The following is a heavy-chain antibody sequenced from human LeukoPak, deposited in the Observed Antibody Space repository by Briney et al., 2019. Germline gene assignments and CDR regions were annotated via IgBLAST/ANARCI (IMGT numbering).Heavy chain of an antibody. D-gene: IGHD3-22*01. CDR1: GAYTGSHY. J-gene: IGHJ4*02. CDR3: ARGMSPLPSLYDSSGYPPDS. Sequence: SETLSLTCTVSGAYTGSHYWSWIRQPAGKGLEWIGYMFYSGSTNCNPSLKSRVTISVDTSNNQFSLKLDSVSAADTAMYYCARGMSPLPSLYDSSGYPPDSWGQGTLVTVSS. V-gene: IGHV4-59*11. CDR2: MFYSGST.